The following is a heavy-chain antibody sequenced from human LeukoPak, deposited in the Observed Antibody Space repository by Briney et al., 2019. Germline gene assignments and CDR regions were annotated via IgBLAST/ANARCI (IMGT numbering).Heavy chain of an antibody. Sequence: ASVKVSCKASGYTFTSHCILWVRQAPGQGLEWMGWISPYNGNTNYAQKLQGRVTMTTDTSTTTAYMELRSLRSDDTAVYYCARGRPHYYGPGSYEDHWGQGTLVTVSS. V-gene: IGHV1-18*01. J-gene: IGHJ4*02. CDR2: ISPYNGNT. CDR1: GYTFTSHC. D-gene: IGHD3-10*01. CDR3: ARGRPHYYGPGSYEDH.